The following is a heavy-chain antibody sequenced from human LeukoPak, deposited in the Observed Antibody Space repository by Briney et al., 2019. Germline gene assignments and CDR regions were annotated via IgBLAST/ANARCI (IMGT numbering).Heavy chain of an antibody. Sequence: PGGSLRLSCAASGFTFSSYAMSWVRQAPGKGLEWVSVISGSGGSTSYADSVKGRFTISRDNSMNTLYLQMNSLRAEDTAVYYCAKDDRIQTRRYSYNCWGQGTLVTVSS. V-gene: IGHV3-23*01. CDR1: GFTFSSYA. J-gene: IGHJ4*02. CDR2: ISGSGGST. CDR3: AKDDRIQTRRYSYNC. D-gene: IGHD5-18*01.